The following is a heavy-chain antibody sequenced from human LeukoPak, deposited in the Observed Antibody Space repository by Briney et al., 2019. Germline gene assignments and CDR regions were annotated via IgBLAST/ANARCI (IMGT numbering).Heavy chain of an antibody. CDR1: GYTFTAAF. CDR3: ARDGVFGTDFDAFEL. CDR2: FSTNDGRT. J-gene: IGHJ3*01. V-gene: IGHV1-2*02. D-gene: IGHD3-3*01. Sequence: GASVKVACKTSGYTFTAAFLHWVRQAPGHGLEWIGWFSTNDGRTKYAERFQGRVSMTRDTYTTTAYMELSSLTSDDTAVYYCARDGVFGTDFDAFELWGQGTPVTVS.